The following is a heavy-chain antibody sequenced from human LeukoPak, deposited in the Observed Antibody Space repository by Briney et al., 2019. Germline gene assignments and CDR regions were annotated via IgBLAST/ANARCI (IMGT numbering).Heavy chain of an antibody. CDR3: ARVSMRHSYYMDV. Sequence: SETLSLTCTVSDGSISRGGYYWSWIRQHPGKGLEWIGYIYYSGSTYYNPSLKSRVTISVDTSKNQFSLKLSSVTAADTAVYYCARVSMRHSYYMDVWGKGTTVTVSS. CDR2: IYYSGST. V-gene: IGHV4-31*03. D-gene: IGHD2-8*01. CDR1: DGSISRGGYY. J-gene: IGHJ6*03.